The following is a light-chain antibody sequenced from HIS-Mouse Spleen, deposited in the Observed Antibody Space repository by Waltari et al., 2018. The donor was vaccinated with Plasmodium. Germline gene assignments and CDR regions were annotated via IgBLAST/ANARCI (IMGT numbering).Light chain of an antibody. CDR1: QSISSW. J-gene: IGKJ1*01. CDR3: QQYNNWPWT. V-gene: IGKV1-5*03. Sequence: DIQMTQSPSTLSASVGDRVTIPCRASQSISSWLAWYQQKPGKAPKLLIYKASSLESGVPSRFSGSGSGTEFTLTISSLQPDDFATYYCQQYNNWPWTFGQGTKVEIK. CDR2: KAS.